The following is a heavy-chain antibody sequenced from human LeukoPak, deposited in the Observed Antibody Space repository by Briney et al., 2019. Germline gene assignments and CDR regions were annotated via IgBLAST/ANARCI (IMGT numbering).Heavy chain of an antibody. Sequence: SETLSLTCAVYGGSFSGYYWSWIRQPAGKGLEWIGRIYTSGSTNYNPSLKSRVTISVDTSKNQFSLKLSSVTAADTAVYYCARASGSYFWYYFDYWGQGTLVTVSS. V-gene: IGHV4-59*10. D-gene: IGHD1-26*01. CDR2: IYTSGST. CDR3: ARASGSYFWYYFDY. CDR1: GGSFSGYY. J-gene: IGHJ4*02.